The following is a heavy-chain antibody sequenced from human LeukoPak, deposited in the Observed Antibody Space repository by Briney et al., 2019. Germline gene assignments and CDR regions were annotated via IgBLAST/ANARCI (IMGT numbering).Heavy chain of an antibody. Sequence: GGSLRLSCAASGFTFSTYAMTWVRLAPGKGLEWVSYISSCSSTIYYADSVKGRFTISRDNFKNMLYLQMNSLRAEDTAVYYCARGRVSRPMTPPDYWGQGTLVTVSS. CDR3: ARGRVSRPMTPPDY. CDR2: ISSCSSTI. CDR1: GFTFSTYA. J-gene: IGHJ4*02. D-gene: IGHD3-22*01. V-gene: IGHV3-48*01.